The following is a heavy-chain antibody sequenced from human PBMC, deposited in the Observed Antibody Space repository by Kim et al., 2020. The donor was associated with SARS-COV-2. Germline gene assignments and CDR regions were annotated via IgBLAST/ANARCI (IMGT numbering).Heavy chain of an antibody. V-gene: IGHV4-59*01. CDR3: ARAGRSMVRGVPYYFDY. Sequence: LECRVTISVDTSKNQCSLKLSSVTAADTAVYYCARAGRSMVRGVPYYFDYWGQGTLVTVSS. J-gene: IGHJ4*02. D-gene: IGHD3-10*01.